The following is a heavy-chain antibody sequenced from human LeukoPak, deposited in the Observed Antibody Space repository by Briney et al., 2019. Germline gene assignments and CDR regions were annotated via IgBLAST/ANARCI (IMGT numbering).Heavy chain of an antibody. J-gene: IGHJ4*02. CDR3: ARDSIFDY. CDR1: GFTFSSYA. CDR2: ISYDGSNK. V-gene: IGHV3-30*04. D-gene: IGHD2/OR15-2a*01. Sequence: GSLRPSCAASGFTFSSYAMHWVRQAPGKGPEWVAVISYDGSNKYYADSVKGRFTISRDNSKNTLYLQMNSLKAEDTAVYYCARDSIFDYWGQGTLVTVSS.